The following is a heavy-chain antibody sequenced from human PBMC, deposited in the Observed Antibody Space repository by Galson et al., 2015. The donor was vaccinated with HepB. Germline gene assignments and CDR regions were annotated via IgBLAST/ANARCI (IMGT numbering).Heavy chain of an antibody. CDR1: GFTFSSYA. J-gene: IGHJ3*02. CDR3: ARADSGYDYRDAFDI. V-gene: IGHV3-30*04. Sequence: SLRLSCAASGFTFSSYAMHWVRQAPGKGLEWVAVISYGGSNKYYADSVKGRFTISRDNSKNTLYLQMNSLRAEDTAVYYCARADSGYDYRDAFDIWGQGTMVTVSS. D-gene: IGHD5-12*01. CDR2: ISYGGSNK.